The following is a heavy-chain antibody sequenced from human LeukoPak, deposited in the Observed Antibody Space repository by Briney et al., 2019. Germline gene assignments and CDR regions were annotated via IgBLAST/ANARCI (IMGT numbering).Heavy chain of an antibody. CDR2: INPNSGGT. CDR3: ARDPLGPYYYGSGRFWFDP. Sequence: ASVKVSCKASGYTFTGYYIHWLRQAPGQGLEWMGWINPNSGGTDYAQKFQGRVTMTRDTSISTAYMELSRLRSDDTAVYYCARDPLGPYYYGSGRFWFDPWGQGTLVTVSS. CDR1: GYTFTGYY. V-gene: IGHV1-2*02. J-gene: IGHJ5*02. D-gene: IGHD3-10*01.